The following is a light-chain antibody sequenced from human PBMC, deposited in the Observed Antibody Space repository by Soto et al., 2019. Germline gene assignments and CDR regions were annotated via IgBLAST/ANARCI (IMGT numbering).Light chain of an antibody. CDR3: QQYGSSQYT. CDR2: GAS. V-gene: IGKV3-20*01. Sequence: EIVLTQSPGTLXLXXXXXAXXSCRAXQSVNNNYLAWYQQKPGQAPRLLIYGASSRATGIPDRFSGSGSGTDFTLTISRLEPEDFAVYYCQQYGSSQYTFGQGTKLEIK. J-gene: IGKJ2*01. CDR1: QSVNNNY.